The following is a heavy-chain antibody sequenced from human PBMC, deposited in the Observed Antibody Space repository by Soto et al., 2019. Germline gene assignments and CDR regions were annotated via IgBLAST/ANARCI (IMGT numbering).Heavy chain of an antibody. J-gene: IGHJ5*02. D-gene: IGHD2-21*01. CDR3: ARDHIRDRNNWFDP. CDR1: GGSISSGDYY. V-gene: IGHV4-30-4*01. Sequence: QVQLQESGPGLVKPSQTLSLTCTVSGGSISSGDYYWSWIRQPPGKGLEWIGYIYYSGSTYYNPSLKSRVNIAVDTSKNQFSLKLSSVTAADTAVYYCARDHIRDRNNWFDPWGQGTLVTVSS. CDR2: IYYSGST.